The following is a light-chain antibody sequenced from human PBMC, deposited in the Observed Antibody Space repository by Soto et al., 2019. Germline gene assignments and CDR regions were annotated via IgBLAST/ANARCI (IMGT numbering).Light chain of an antibody. CDR1: QTVSSNN. CDR3: QQYGRSPFT. Sequence: PGERATLSCRASQTVSSNNLAWYQQKRGQAPRLLIYGASSRAAAIPDRFRGSGSGTDFTLIISSLAPEDLAVYYCQQYGRSPFTFGPGTAVDIK. V-gene: IGKV3-20*01. CDR2: GAS. J-gene: IGKJ3*01.